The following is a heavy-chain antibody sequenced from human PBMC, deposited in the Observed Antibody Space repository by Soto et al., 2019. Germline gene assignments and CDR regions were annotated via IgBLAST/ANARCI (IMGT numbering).Heavy chain of an antibody. Sequence: EVQLVESGGGLVKPGGSLRLSCAASGFTFSSYSMNWVRQAPGKGLEWVSSISSSSSYIYYADSVKGRFTISRDNAKNSLYLQMNSLRAEDTAVYYCARDAEGGYYDSLTGYSSTYFDYWGQGTLVTVSS. CDR1: GFTFSSYS. CDR2: ISSSSSYI. CDR3: ARDAEGGYYDSLTGYSSTYFDY. D-gene: IGHD3-9*01. V-gene: IGHV3-21*01. J-gene: IGHJ4*02.